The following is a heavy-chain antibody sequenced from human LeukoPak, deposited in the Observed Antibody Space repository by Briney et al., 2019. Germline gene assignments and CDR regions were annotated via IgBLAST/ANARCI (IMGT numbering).Heavy chain of an antibody. Sequence: GRSLRLSCAASGFTFSSYAMHWVRQAPGKGLEWVAVISYDGSNKYYADSVKGQFTISRDNSKNTLYLQMNSLRAEDTAVYYCAKEGYDFWSGYTQRHFDYWGQGTLVTVSS. J-gene: IGHJ4*02. CDR2: ISYDGSNK. CDR1: GFTFSSYA. V-gene: IGHV3-30-3*01. CDR3: AKEGYDFWSGYTQRHFDY. D-gene: IGHD3-3*01.